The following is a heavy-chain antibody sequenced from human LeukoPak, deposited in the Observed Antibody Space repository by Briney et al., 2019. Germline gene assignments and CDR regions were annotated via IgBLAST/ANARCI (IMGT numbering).Heavy chain of an antibody. D-gene: IGHD1-26*01. V-gene: IGHV3-64*01. J-gene: IGHJ4*02. Sequence: PGGSLRLSCAASGFTFSSYAMHWVRQAPGKGLEYVSAISSNGGSTYYANSVKGRFTISRDNSKNTLYLQMGSLRAEDMAVYYCARGAVGAAFDYWGQGTLVTVSS. CDR1: GFTFSSYA. CDR3: ARGAVGAAFDY. CDR2: ISSNGGST.